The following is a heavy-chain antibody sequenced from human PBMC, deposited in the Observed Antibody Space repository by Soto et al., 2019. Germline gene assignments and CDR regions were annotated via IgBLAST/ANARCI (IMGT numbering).Heavy chain of an antibody. CDR3: ARRARADFYYMDV. J-gene: IGHJ6*03. Sequence: EVQLAESGGGLAQPGGSLRLSCAASGFTLSGYAMDWVRQAPGKGLEYVSGISSNGVGTYYANSVQGRFTISRDNSKNTVYLQMGSLRPEDMAVYYCARRARADFYYMDVWGKGTTVTVSS. CDR2: ISSNGVGT. CDR1: GFTLSGYA. V-gene: IGHV3-64*01. D-gene: IGHD6-6*01.